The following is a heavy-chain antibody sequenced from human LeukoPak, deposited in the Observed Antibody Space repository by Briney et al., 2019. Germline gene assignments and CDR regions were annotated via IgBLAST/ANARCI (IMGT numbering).Heavy chain of an antibody. V-gene: IGHV4-38-2*02. CDR1: GYSISSGYY. D-gene: IGHD2-2*01. J-gene: IGHJ4*02. CDR3: ARDQLLSYYFDY. Sequence: SETLSLTGAVSGYSISSGYYWGWIRPPPGKGLEWIGSIYHSGSTYYNPSLKSRVTISVDTSKNQFSLKLSSVTAADTAVYYCARDQLLSYYFDYWGQGTLVTVSS. CDR2: IYHSGST.